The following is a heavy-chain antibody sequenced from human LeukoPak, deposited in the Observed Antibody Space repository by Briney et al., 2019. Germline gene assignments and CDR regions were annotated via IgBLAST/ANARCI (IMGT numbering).Heavy chain of an antibody. Sequence: GGSLRLSCAASGFTFSSYAMSWVRQAPGKGLEGVSTISGSGGSTYYADSVKGRFTISRDNSKNTLYLQMNSLRAEDTAVYYCAKEGYCSSTSCSTNWFDPWGQGTLVTVSS. CDR3: AKEGYCSSTSCSTNWFDP. CDR1: GFTFSSYA. CDR2: ISGSGGST. J-gene: IGHJ5*02. V-gene: IGHV3-23*01. D-gene: IGHD2-2*01.